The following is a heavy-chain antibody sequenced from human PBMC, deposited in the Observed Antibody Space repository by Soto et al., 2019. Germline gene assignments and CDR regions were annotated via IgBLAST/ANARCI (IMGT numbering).Heavy chain of an antibody. V-gene: IGHV4-61*08. CDR3: ARADPDASVGY. CDR1: GGSISSGGYY. J-gene: IGHJ4*02. Sequence: ASETRALTSTVSGGSISSGGYYWSWIRHHPGKGLQLIGYIYYSGSTYYNPSLNRRVTISADTSKNQFSLRMNSMIAADTAVYYCARADPDASVGYWGQGTLVTVSS. CDR2: IYYSGST. D-gene: IGHD2-15*01.